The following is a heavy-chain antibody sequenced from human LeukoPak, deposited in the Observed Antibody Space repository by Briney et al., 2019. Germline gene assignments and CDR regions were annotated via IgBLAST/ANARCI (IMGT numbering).Heavy chain of an antibody. V-gene: IGHV3-23*01. CDR3: VSGDTGSGYYY. CDR1: GFTFSSHA. Sequence: GGSLTLAWGVYGFTFSSHAMSWVRQTPERGLEWVSAITGGGDSAYYPDSVKGRFTISRDDSTNTLYLQMNNLGDEDTALYYCVSGDTGSGYYYWGKGTLVTVSS. J-gene: IGHJ4*02. D-gene: IGHD3-22*01. CDR2: ITGGGDSA.